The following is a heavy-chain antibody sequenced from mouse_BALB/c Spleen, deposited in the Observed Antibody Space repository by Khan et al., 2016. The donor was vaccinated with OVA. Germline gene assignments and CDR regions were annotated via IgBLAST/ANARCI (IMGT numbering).Heavy chain of an antibody. V-gene: IGHV2-3*01. CDR2: IWGDGST. CDR1: GFSLTSYG. D-gene: IGHD1-1*01. CDR3: AKFTPDYYSMDY. J-gene: IGHJ4*01. Sequence: QVQLKESGPGLVAPSQSLSITCTVSGFSLTSYGVSWVRQSPGKGLEWLGVIWGDGSTNYHSTLISRLIISKDNSKSQVFLKLTGLQTEDTATYYCAKFTPDYYSMDYWGQGTSVTVSS.